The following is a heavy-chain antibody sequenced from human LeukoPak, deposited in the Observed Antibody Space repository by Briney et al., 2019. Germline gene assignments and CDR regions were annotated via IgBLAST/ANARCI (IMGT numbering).Heavy chain of an antibody. Sequence: GGSLRLSCAASGFTFSSYGMHWVRQAPGKGLEWEAVIWYDGSNKYYADSVKGRFTISRDNSKNTLYLQMNSLRAEDTAVYYCAKDSKTYSGSYGVDYWGQGTLVTVSS. CDR1: GFTFSSYG. V-gene: IGHV3-33*06. CDR3: AKDSKTYSGSYGVDY. CDR2: IWYDGSNK. J-gene: IGHJ4*02. D-gene: IGHD1-26*01.